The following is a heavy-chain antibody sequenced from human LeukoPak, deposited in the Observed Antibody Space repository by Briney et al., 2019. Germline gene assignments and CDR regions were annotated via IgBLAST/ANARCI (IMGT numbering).Heavy chain of an antibody. Sequence: PGRSLRLSWAASGFTFSNYAMHWVRQAPGKGLEWVALISYDGSNKYYADSVKGRFTISRDNSKNTLFLQMNSLRAEDTTVYYCARAQTGYPPDYWGQGTLVTVSS. J-gene: IGHJ4*02. D-gene: IGHD3-9*01. CDR1: GFTFSNYA. CDR3: ARAQTGYPPDY. CDR2: ISYDGSNK. V-gene: IGHV3-30-3*01.